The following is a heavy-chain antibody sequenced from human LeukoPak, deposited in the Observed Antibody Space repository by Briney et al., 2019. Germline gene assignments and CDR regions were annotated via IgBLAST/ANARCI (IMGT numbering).Heavy chain of an antibody. J-gene: IGHJ6*04. CDR3: ARGSLGSVDPRRYSTTVSQDV. CDR1: GGSFSGYY. V-gene: IGHV4-34*01. Sequence: NASETLSLTCAVYGGSFSGYYWSWIRQPPGKGLEWIGEINHSGSTNYNPSLKSRVTISVDTSKNQLSLKLSSVTAADTAVYYCARGSLGSVDPRRYSTTVSQDVWGKGTTVTISS. CDR2: INHSGST. D-gene: IGHD4-17*01.